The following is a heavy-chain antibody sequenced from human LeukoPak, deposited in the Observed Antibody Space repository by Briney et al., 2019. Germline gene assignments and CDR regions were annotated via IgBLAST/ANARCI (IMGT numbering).Heavy chain of an antibody. V-gene: IGHV1-2*02. J-gene: IGHJ6*03. CDR2: INPNSGGT. Sequence: ASVKVSSKPSGYTFTAYYMHWVRQAPGQGLEWMGWINPNSGGTNYAQKFQGRVTMTKDTSISTAYMELSRLRSDDTAVYYCARVPDYYYYYMDVWGKGTTVTVSS. CDR3: ARVPDYYYYYMDV. D-gene: IGHD1-14*01. CDR1: GYTFTAYY.